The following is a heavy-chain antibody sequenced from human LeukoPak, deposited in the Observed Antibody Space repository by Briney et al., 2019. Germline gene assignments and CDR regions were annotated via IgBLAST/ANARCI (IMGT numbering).Heavy chain of an antibody. V-gene: IGHV3-74*01. Sequence: PGWSQRLSCAASGFSFSSYWMHWVRQAPGKGLVCVSRINSDGSSTSYADSVKGRFTISRDNAKNTLYLQMNSLRAEDTAVYYCAREDAQWGISGPFDYWGQGTLVTVSS. J-gene: IGHJ4*02. CDR2: INSDGSST. CDR1: GFSFSSYW. CDR3: AREDAQWGISGPFDY. D-gene: IGHD1-20*01.